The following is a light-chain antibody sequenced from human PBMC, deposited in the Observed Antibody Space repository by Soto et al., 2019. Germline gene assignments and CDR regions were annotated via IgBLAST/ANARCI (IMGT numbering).Light chain of an antibody. CDR1: QSIXSW. J-gene: IGKJ1*01. V-gene: IGKV1-5*03. CDR3: QQYNSYWT. Sequence: XXQSIXSWLAWYQQKPGKAPKLLIYKASSLESGVPSRFSGSGSGTEFTLTISSLQPDDFATYYCQQYNSYWTFGQGTKVEIK. CDR2: KAS.